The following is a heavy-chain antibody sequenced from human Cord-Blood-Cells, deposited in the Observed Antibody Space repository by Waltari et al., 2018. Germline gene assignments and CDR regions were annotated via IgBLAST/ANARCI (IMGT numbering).Heavy chain of an antibody. V-gene: IGHV4-39*01. CDR1: GGSISSRSYY. CDR3: ARLEYSSYFDY. Sequence: QLQLQESGPGLVKPSETLSLTCTVSGGSISSRSYYWGWIRPPPGQGLEWIGSIYYRGSTYYNPSLKSRVTISVDTSKNQFSLKLSSVTAADTAVYYCARLEYSSYFDYWGQGTLVTVSS. CDR2: IYYRGST. J-gene: IGHJ4*02. D-gene: IGHD6-6*01.